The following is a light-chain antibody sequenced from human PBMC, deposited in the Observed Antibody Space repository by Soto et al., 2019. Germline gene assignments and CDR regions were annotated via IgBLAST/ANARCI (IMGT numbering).Light chain of an antibody. CDR1: QRVSTY. Sequence: EVVMTQSPATLSVSPGERATLSCRASQRVSTYLAWYQQKPGQAPTLVIFGASIRATGTPARFSGSGSGTDFTLTISSLQSEDFAVYYCQQYNNWPFTFGRGTKVEIK. CDR3: QQYNNWPFT. CDR2: GAS. J-gene: IGKJ4*01. V-gene: IGKV3-15*01.